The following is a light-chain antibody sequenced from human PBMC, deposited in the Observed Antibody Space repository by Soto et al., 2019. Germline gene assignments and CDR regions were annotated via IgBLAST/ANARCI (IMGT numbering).Light chain of an antibody. J-gene: IGLJ2*01. CDR1: SSDVGGYNY. CDR2: DVT. V-gene: IGLV2-14*01. Sequence: QSALTQPASVSGSPGQSITISCTGTSSDVGGYNYVSWYQQHPGKAPKLMIYDVTNRPSGVSNRFSGSKSGNTASLTISGLQAEDEADYYCSSFTSSGTRDVVFGGGTK. CDR3: SSFTSSGTRDVV.